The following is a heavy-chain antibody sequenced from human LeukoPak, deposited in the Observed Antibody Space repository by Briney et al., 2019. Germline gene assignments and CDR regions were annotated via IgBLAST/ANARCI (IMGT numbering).Heavy chain of an antibody. V-gene: IGHV4-4*07. Sequence: PSETLSLTCSVSGGSISNYYWNWLRQPAGKGLEWIGRIYANGGTNYNPSLKSRATISMAKSQNPFSLNLKTLTAAATAFYYCARDFYAYDGHHPFDYWGQGIQVTVSS. CDR2: IYANGGT. CDR3: ARDFYAYDGHHPFDY. D-gene: IGHD2/OR15-2a*01. J-gene: IGHJ4*02. CDR1: GGSISNYY.